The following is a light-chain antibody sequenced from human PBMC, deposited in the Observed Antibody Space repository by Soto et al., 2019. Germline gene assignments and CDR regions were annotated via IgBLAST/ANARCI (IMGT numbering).Light chain of an antibody. V-gene: IGKV1-12*01. CDR3: QQAHSFRLT. CDR1: QGLSSW. J-gene: IGKJ4*01. CDR2: TGS. Sequence: DIQMTQSPSSVSASVGDRVSITCRASQGLSSWLAWYQQKPGRAPKLLIYTGSSLQSGVPSRFSGTGSGTEFTLSISSLQTVDVATYYCQQAHSFRLTVGGGTKVEIK.